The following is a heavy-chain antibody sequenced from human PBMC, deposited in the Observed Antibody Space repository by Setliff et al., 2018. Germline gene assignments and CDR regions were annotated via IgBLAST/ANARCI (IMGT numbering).Heavy chain of an antibody. Sequence: ASVKVSCKASGYISTSYGITWVRQAPGQGLEWMGRISAYNGNTIYAQKFQGRVTVTTDTSTSTAYVEVRSLRSDDTALYYCARSPPNRGVGQGHHMDVWGKGTSVTVSS. V-gene: IGHV1-18*01. D-gene: IGHD1-26*01. CDR1: GYISTSYG. J-gene: IGHJ6*03. CDR2: ISAYNGNT. CDR3: ARSPPNRGVGQGHHMDV.